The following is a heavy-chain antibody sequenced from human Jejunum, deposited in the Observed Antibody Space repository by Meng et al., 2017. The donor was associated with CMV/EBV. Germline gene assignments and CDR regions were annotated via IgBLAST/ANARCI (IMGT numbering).Heavy chain of an antibody. J-gene: IGHJ4*02. Sequence: YTFTDYYMPWVRQAPGQGLEWMGWINPNTGGTNYAQKFQGRVTMTRDTSTNTAYMELTRLRSDDTALYYCAKDGGSYLDYYFDYWGQGTLVTVSS. CDR3: AKDGGSYLDYYFDY. CDR1: YTFTDYY. D-gene: IGHD1-26*01. V-gene: IGHV1-2*02. CDR2: INPNTGGT.